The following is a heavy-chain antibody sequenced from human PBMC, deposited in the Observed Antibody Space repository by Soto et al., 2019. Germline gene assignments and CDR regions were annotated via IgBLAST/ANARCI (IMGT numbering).Heavy chain of an antibody. CDR1: GGSINSYY. J-gene: IGHJ4*02. CDR2: IYYSGST. V-gene: IGHV4-59*01. D-gene: IGHD3-3*01. Sequence: PSEILSLTCTVSGGSINSYYWSWIRQPPGKGLEWIGYIYYSGSTNYNPSLKSRVTISVDTSKNQFSLKLTSVTAADTAVYYCARVSTWAYEQYYLDSWGQGILVTVSS. CDR3: ARVSTWAYEQYYLDS.